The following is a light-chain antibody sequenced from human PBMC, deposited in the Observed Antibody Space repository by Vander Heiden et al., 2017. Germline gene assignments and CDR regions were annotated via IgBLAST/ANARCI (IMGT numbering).Light chain of an antibody. CDR1: QSISSSY. CDR3: QHYDSSRWT. V-gene: IGKV3-20*01. CDR2: GAS. Sequence: IVLTQYPGTLSLSPGERATLSCRASQSISSSYLAWYQQKPGQAPRLLIYGASSRASGIPDRFSGSGSGTDFTRTISRLEPEDFAVYYCQHYDSSRWTFGQGTKVEIK. J-gene: IGKJ1*01.